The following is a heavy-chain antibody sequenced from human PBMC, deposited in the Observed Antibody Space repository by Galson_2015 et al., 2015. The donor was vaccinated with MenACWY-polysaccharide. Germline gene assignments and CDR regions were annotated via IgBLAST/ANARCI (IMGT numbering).Heavy chain of an antibody. J-gene: IGHJ4*02. CDR1: GDSVSTNSVV. D-gene: IGHD1-1*01. V-gene: IGHV6-1*01. CDR2: TYYRSKWYY. Sequence: CAISGDSVSTNSVVWHWIRQSPSRGLEWLGKTYYRSKWYYDYATSVKGRITISPDTSKNQLSLQLNFVTPEDTAVYFCTRGYNFALDYWGQG. CDR3: TRGYNFALDY.